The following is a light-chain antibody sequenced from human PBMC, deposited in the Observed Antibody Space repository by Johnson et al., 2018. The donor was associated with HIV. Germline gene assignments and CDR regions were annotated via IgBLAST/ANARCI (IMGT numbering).Light chain of an antibody. V-gene: IGLV1-51*01. J-gene: IGLJ1*01. CDR2: DNN. CDR3: GTWDSRLSAYV. CDR1: SSNIGNNY. Sequence: QSVLTQPPSVSAAPGQKVTISCSGSSSNIGNNYVSWYQQLPGTAPKLLIYDNNKRPSGIPDRFSASKSGTSATLGITGLPTGDEADYYCGTWDSRLSAYVFGTGTKVTVL.